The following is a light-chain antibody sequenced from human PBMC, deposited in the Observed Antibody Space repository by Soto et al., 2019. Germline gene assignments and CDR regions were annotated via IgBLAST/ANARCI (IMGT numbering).Light chain of an antibody. CDR1: QSVTSSY. CDR3: QQYGSSPR. J-gene: IGKJ1*01. V-gene: IGKV3-20*01. Sequence: EIVLTQSPGTLSLSPGERATLSCRASQSVTSSYLAWYQQKPGQPPRLLIYGASSRATGIPDRFSGSGSGTDFTLTISRLEPEDFAVYYCQQYGSSPRFGQGTKVEIK. CDR2: GAS.